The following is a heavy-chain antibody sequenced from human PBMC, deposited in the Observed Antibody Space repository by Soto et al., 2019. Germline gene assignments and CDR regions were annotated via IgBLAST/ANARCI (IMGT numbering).Heavy chain of an antibody. V-gene: IGHV4-39*01. J-gene: IGHJ5*02. CDR1: GGSIISSSYY. Sequence: SETLSLTCTVSGGSIISSSYYWGWIRQTPGKGLEWIGTIYYMGIAYYNPSLRSRVTISIDTSKNQFSLKLSSVTAADTAIYYCARRAYQVIGWFDPWGQGTLVTVS. CDR2: IYYMGIA. D-gene: IGHD2-2*01. CDR3: ARRAYQVIGWFDP.